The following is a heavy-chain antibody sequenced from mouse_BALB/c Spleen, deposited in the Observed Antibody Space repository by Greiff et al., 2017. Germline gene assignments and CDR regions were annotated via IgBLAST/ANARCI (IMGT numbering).Heavy chain of an antibody. CDR2: ISSGSSTI. D-gene: IGHD2-1*01. V-gene: IGHV5-17*02. CDR1: GFTFSSFG. CDR3: ARGGNYLWYFDV. J-gene: IGHJ1*01. Sequence: EVKLMESGGGLVQPGGSRKLSCAASGFTFSSFGMHWVRQAPEKGLEWVAYISSGSSTIYYADTVKGRFTISRDNPKNTLFLQMTSLRSEDTAMYYCARGGNYLWYFDVWGAGTTVTVSS.